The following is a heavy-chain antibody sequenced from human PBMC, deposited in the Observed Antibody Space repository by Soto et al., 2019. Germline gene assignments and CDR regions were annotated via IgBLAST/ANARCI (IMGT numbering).Heavy chain of an antibody. J-gene: IGHJ6*02. CDR2: IYYSGTT. CDR1: GGSISSFY. CDR3: AAHYYYYGMEV. V-gene: IGHV4-59*01. Sequence: SETLSLTCTVSGGSISSFYWSWIRQTPGKGLEWIGYIYYSGTTNYNPSLKSRVTLSVDTSKNQFSLKLSSVTAADTAVYYCAAHYYYYGMEVWGQGTTVTVSS.